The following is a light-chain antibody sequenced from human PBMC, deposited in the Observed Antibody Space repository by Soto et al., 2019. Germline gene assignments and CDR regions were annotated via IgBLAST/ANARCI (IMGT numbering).Light chain of an antibody. J-gene: IGLJ1*01. V-gene: IGLV1-40*01. CDR3: QSTTLRASHV. CDR1: SSNIGPGYD. CDR2: NNN. Sequence: QSVLTQPPSVSGAPGQRVTISCTGSSSNIGPGYDVHWYQHLPGTAPKLLIYNNNQRPSGVPDRFSGSRSGSSASLAIAGLQGDDEADYYCQSTTLRASHVFGTGTKLTVL.